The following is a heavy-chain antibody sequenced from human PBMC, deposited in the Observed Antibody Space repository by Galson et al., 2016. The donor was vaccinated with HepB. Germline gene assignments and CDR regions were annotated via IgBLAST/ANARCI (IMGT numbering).Heavy chain of an antibody. J-gene: IGHJ4*02. V-gene: IGHV4-4*01. D-gene: IGHD2-15*01. CDR3: ARHMAQPATRGFDS. Sequence: ETLSLTCAVSGGSITSSNWRSWVRQTPGKGLEWVGEIHHGGNTNYNPSLESRVTISVDKSRNQFSLMLTSVTAADTAVYFCARHMAQPATRGFDSWGQGTLVTVSS. CDR1: GGSITSSNW. CDR2: IHHGGNT.